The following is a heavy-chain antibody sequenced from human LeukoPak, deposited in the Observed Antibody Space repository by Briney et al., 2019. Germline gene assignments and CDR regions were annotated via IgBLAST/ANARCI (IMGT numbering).Heavy chain of an antibody. D-gene: IGHD3-3*01. CDR3: ARREAEESGPIDY. J-gene: IGHJ4*02. CDR1: GFTFSNAW. Sequence: GGSLRLSCAASGFTFSNAWMSWVRQAPGTGLEWVSAISGRGDFTYYADSVKGRFTISRDNSKNMLYLQMTSLRADDTAVYYCARREAEESGPIDYWGQGTLVTVSS. V-gene: IGHV3-23*01. CDR2: ISGRGDFT.